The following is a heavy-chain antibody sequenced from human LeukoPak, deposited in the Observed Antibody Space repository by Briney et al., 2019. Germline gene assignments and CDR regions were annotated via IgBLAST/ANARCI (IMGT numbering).Heavy chain of an antibody. Sequence: ASVKVSCKASGYTFTGYYMHWVRQAPGQGLEWMGWINPNSGGTNYAQKFQGRVTMTRDTSFSTAYMELSRLRSDDTAVYYCAREYSIEPYYYYYYMDVWGKGTTVTVSS. J-gene: IGHJ6*03. CDR1: GYTFTGYY. V-gene: IGHV1-2*02. CDR2: INPNSGGT. CDR3: AREYSIEPYYYYYYMDV. D-gene: IGHD4-11*01.